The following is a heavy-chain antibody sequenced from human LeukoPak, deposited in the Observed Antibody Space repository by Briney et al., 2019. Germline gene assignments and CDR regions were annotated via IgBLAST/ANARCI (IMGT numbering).Heavy chain of an antibody. J-gene: IGHJ4*02. CDR1: GFTFSTYA. CDR3: AKGGRASGSYYYFDY. CDR2: ISGGGGST. V-gene: IGHV3-23*01. Sequence: QAGGSLRLSCVASGFTFSTYAMNWVRQAPGEGLEWVSAISGGGGSTYYADSVKGRFTISRDNSKNTLYLQMNSLRAEDTAVYYCAKGGRASGSYYYFDYWGQGTLVTVSS. D-gene: IGHD1-26*01.